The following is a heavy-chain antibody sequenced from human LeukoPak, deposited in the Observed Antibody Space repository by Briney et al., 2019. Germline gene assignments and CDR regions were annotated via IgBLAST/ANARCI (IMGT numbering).Heavy chain of an antibody. CDR1: GFTFSSYS. D-gene: IGHD6-25*01. J-gene: IGHJ4*02. CDR2: ISSNGGST. V-gene: IGHV3-64*01. CDR3: ARERPSSGWDLLFDY. Sequence: PGGSLRLSCAASGFTFSSYSMNWVRQAPGKGLEYVSAISSNGGSTYYANSVKGRFTISRDNSKNTLYLQMGSLRAEDMAVYYCARERPSSGWDLLFDYWGQGTLVTVSS.